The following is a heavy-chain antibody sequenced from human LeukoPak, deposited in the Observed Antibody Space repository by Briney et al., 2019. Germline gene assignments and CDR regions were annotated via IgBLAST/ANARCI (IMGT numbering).Heavy chain of an antibody. D-gene: IGHD1-1*01. CDR2: IYHSGSP. CDR1: GGSISSSSYY. Sequence: SETLSLTCTVSGGSISSSSYYWGWIRQPPGKGLEWIGEIYHSGSPNYNPPLKSRVTISVDKSRNHFSLNLSSVTAADTAVYYCARVNLNNWHSRGYRGQGTPGTGSS. V-gene: IGHV4-39*07. CDR3: ARVNLNNWHSRGY. J-gene: IGHJ4*01.